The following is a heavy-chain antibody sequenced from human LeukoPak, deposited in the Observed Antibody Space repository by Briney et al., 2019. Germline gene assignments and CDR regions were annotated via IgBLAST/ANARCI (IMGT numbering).Heavy chain of an antibody. Sequence: TSETLSLTCTVSGGSISSYYWSWIRQPAGKGLEWIGRIYTSGSTNYNPSLKSRVTMSVDTSKNQFSLKLSSVTAADTAVYYCARNHGSGWYGWFDPRGQGTLVTVSS. CDR2: IYTSGST. J-gene: IGHJ5*02. CDR1: GGSISSYY. D-gene: IGHD6-19*01. CDR3: ARNHGSGWYGWFDP. V-gene: IGHV4-4*07.